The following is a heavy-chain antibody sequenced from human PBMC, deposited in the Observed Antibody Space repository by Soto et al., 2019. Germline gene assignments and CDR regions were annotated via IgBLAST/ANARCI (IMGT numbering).Heavy chain of an antibody. V-gene: IGHV3-30*18. Sequence: GGSLRLSCAASGFTFSSYGMHWVRQAPGKGLEWVAVISYDGSNKYYADSVKGRFTISRDNSKNTLYLQMNSLRAEDTAVYYCAKDPGTQKSGVVITYYFDYWGQGTLVTVSS. J-gene: IGHJ4*02. CDR2: ISYDGSNK. CDR1: GFTFSSYG. CDR3: AKDPGTQKSGVVITYYFDY. D-gene: IGHD3-3*01.